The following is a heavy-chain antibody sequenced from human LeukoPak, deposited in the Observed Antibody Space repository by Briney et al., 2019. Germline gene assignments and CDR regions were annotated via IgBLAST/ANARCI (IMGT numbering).Heavy chain of an antibody. CDR2: ISSSSSYI. CDR1: GFTFSSYS. D-gene: IGHD6-13*01. Sequence: GGSLRLSCAASGFTFSSYSMNWVRQALGKGLEWVSSISSSSSYIYYADSVKGRFTISRDNAKNSLYLQMNSLRAEDTAVYYCARVPWGPPSSWKFDPWGQGTLVTVSS. CDR3: ARVPWGPPSSWKFDP. J-gene: IGHJ5*02. V-gene: IGHV3-21*01.